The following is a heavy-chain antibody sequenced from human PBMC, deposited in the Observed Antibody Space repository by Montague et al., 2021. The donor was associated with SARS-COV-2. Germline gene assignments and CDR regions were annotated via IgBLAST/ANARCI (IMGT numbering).Heavy chain of an antibody. CDR3: ARLLRSCTNGVCRTYYYYAMDV. D-gene: IGHD2-8*01. CDR1: GGSISGYH. J-gene: IGHJ6*02. V-gene: IGHV4-59*01. CDR2: IYYSGST. Sequence: SETLSLTCTVSGGSISGYHWSWIRQPPGKGLEWIGYIYYSGSTKXNPXLESRVTVSVDRSKNQVSLKLSSVTAADTAVYYCARLLRSCTNGVCRTYYYYAMDVWGQGTTVTASS.